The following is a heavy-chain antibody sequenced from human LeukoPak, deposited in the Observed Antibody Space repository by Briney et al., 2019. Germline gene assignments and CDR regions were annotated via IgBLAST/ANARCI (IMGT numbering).Heavy chain of an antibody. J-gene: IGHJ4*02. Sequence: PSETLSLTCTVSVRPISSGGYYGSWIRQHPGKGLEWIGYIYYSGSTYYNPSLKSRVTISVDTSKNQFTLKLSSATTPGTAVYYCARTGGAAAGNPIDYWGQGTLVTVSS. D-gene: IGHD6-13*01. CDR1: VRPISSGGYY. V-gene: IGHV4-31*03. CDR3: ARTGGAAAGNPIDY. CDR2: IYYSGST.